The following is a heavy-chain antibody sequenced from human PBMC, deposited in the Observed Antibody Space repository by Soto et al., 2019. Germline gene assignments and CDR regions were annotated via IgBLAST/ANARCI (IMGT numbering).Heavy chain of an antibody. V-gene: IGHV5-51*01. D-gene: IGHD5-18*01. Sequence: GESLKISCKGSGYSFTSYWIGWVRQMPGKGLEWMGIIYPGDSDTRYSPSFQGQVTISADKSISTAYLQWSSLKASDTAMYYCARRRGVDTAIRYGMDVWGQGTTVTVSS. CDR2: IYPGDSDT. CDR1: GYSFTSYW. CDR3: ARRRGVDTAIRYGMDV. J-gene: IGHJ6*02.